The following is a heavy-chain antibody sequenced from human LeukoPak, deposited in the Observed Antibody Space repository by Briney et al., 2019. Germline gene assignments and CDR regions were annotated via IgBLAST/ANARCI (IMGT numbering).Heavy chain of an antibody. CDR3: ARDQGKALPAAFDI. CDR1: GGSISSGGYY. D-gene: IGHD2-15*01. CDR2: IYYSGST. J-gene: IGHJ3*02. V-gene: IGHV4-31*03. Sequence: PSETLSPTCTVSGGSISSGGYYWSWIRQHPGKGLEWIGYIYYSGSTYYNPSLKSRVTISVDTSKNQFSLKLSSVTAADTAVYYCARDQGKALPAAFDIWGQGTMVTVSS.